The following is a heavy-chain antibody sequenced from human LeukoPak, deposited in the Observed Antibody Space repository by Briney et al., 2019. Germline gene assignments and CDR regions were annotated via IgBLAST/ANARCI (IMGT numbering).Heavy chain of an antibody. CDR3: AKDLDIVATITGN. Sequence: RPGGSLRLSCAASGFTFSSYAMSWVRQAPGKGLEWVSGVSGSGGSTYYADSVKGRFTISRDNPKNTLYLQMNSLRAEDTAVYYCAKDLDIVATITGNWGQGTLVTVSS. CDR1: GFTFSSYA. CDR2: VSGSGGST. J-gene: IGHJ4*02. V-gene: IGHV3-23*01. D-gene: IGHD5-12*01.